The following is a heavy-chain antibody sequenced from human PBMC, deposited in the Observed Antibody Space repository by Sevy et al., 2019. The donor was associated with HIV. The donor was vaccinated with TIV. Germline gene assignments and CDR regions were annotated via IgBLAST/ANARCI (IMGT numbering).Heavy chain of an antibody. D-gene: IGHD3-3*01. CDR2: INPNSGGT. CDR1: GYTFTVYY. V-gene: IGHV1-2*02. CDR3: ARDSDFWSGSSTFTY. J-gene: IGHJ4*02. Sequence: ASVRVSCKASGYTFTVYYLNWVRQAPGQGLAWMGWINPNSGGTKYAQKFEGRVTMTTDTSISTAYMELSSLGSDDTAVYYCARDSDFWSGSSTFTYWGQGTLVTVSS.